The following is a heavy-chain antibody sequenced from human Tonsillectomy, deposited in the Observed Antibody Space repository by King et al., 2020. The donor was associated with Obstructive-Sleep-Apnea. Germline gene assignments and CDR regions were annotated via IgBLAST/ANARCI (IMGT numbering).Heavy chain of an antibody. V-gene: IGHV4-59*08. J-gene: IGHJ5*01. D-gene: IGHD1-26*01. CDR3: ARNVPGHSGIYWFEF. CDR1: GGSISSFY. Sequence: QLQESGPGLVKPSETLSLTCTVSGGSISSFYWSWIRQPPGKGLEWIGYVYYNGATSYNPSLKSRVTISLGTSKNQFSLNLSPVTAADTAFYSCARNVPGHSGIYWFEFWGQGTLVTVSS. CDR2: VYYNGAT.